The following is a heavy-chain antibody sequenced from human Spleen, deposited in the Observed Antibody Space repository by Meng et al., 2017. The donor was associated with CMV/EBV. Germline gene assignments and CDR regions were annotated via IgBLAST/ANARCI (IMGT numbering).Heavy chain of an antibody. J-gene: IGHJ4*02. V-gene: IGHV4-4*02. CDR2: IYHSGST. CDR3: ARGRRVIAAAGYYFDY. Sequence: VQVQESGPGLVKPSETLSLPCVVSGASSSSGNWWNWVRQPPGKGLEWIGDIYHSGSTNYTPSLKSRVTISVDTSKNQFSLKLSSVTAADTAVYYCARGRRVIAAAGYYFDYWGQGTLVTVFS. CDR1: GASSSSGNW. D-gene: IGHD6-13*01.